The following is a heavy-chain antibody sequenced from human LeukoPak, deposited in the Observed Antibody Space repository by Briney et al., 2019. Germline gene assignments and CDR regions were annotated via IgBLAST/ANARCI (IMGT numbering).Heavy chain of an antibody. J-gene: IGHJ4*02. CDR1: GYTFTSYA. CDR2: ISAYNGNT. Sequence: ASVKVSCKDSGYTFTSYAMHWVRQAPGQRLEWMGWISAYNGNTNYAQSLQGRVTMTTDTSTSTVYMEMRSLTSDDTAVYYCARDLDQYNGRFGGFGHDFWGQGTLVTVSS. D-gene: IGHD3-10*01. CDR3: ARDLDQYNGRFGGFGHDF. V-gene: IGHV1-18*01.